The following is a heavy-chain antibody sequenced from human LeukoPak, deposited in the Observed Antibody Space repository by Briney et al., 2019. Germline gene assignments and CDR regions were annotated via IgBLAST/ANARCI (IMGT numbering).Heavy chain of an antibody. CDR3: ARDYCSGGSCYSGFDP. J-gene: IGHJ5*02. CDR1: GFTFSSYS. D-gene: IGHD2-15*01. CDR2: ISSSSSYI. V-gene: IGHV3-21*01. Sequence: GGSLRLSCAASGFTFSSYSMNWARQAPGKGLEWVSSISSSSSYIYYADSVKGRFTISRDNAKNSLYLQMNSLRAEDTAVYYCARDYCSGGSCYSGFDPWGQGTLVTVSS.